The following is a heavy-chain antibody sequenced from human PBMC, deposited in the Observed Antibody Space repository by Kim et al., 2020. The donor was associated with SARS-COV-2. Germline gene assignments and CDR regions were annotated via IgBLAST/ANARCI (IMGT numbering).Heavy chain of an antibody. D-gene: IGHD6-13*01. CDR2: INPSGGST. V-gene: IGHV1-46*01. CDR1: GYTFTSYY. J-gene: IGHJ4*02. CDR3: ARGRPASTSWYVF. Sequence: ASVKVSCKTSGYTFTSYYIHWVRQAPGQGLEWMGIINPSGGSTSYAQRFQGRVTMTRDTSTTTVYMELSSLRSEDTAVYYCARGRPASTSWYVFWGQGTLVPVSS.